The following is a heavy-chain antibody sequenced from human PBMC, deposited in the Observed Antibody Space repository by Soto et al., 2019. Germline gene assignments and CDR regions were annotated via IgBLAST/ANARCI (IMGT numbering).Heavy chain of an antibody. Sequence: ASVKVSCKASGYSFSTHAMHWVRQAPGQGLEWVGWINSVNDHTIYSEKFQGRVTITSDTSATTAYMELSSLTSEDTAIYYCARNILGGTXDYWGQGTLVTVSS. CDR2: INSVNDHT. CDR1: GYSFSTHA. D-gene: IGHD3-16*01. V-gene: IGHV1-3*01. CDR3: ARNILGGTXDY. J-gene: IGHJ4*02.